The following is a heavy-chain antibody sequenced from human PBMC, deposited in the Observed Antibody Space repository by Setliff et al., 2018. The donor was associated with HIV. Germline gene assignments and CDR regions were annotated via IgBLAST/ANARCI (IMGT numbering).Heavy chain of an antibody. CDR3: ARLTGNTSGYRRFDP. V-gene: IGHV4-38-2*01. Sequence: SETLSLTCGVSGYSISSGYYWGWIRQPPGKGLEWIGSIYHNGITYYNPSLKSRVTISVDTSKNWFSLKLASVTAADTAVYYCARLTGNTSGYRRFDPWGQGALVTVSS. D-gene: IGHD1-20*01. J-gene: IGHJ5*02. CDR1: GYSISSGYY. CDR2: IYHNGIT.